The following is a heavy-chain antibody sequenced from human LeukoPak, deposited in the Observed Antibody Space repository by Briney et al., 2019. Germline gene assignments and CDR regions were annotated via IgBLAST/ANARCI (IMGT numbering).Heavy chain of an antibody. CDR1: GYSLTDYY. Sequence: ASVKVSCKTSGYSLTDYYMHWVRQAPGQGLEWMGWINPNSGGTSTAQKFQGRITMTRDTSITTVYLEVSWLTSDDTAIYYCARADRLDGSPYLIGPWGQGTLVTVSS. V-gene: IGHV1-2*02. CDR3: ARADRLDGSPYLIGP. J-gene: IGHJ5*02. CDR2: INPNSGGT. D-gene: IGHD1-26*01.